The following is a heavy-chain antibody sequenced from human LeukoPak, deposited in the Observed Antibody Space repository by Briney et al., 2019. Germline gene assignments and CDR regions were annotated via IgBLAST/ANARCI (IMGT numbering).Heavy chain of an antibody. CDR2: TYSRSKWFN. CDR1: GDSVSSKSAS. CDR3: ARGIGSLDY. J-gene: IGHJ4*02. D-gene: IGHD1-26*01. Sequence: SQTLSLTCAISGDSVSSKSASWNWIRQSPSRGLEWLGRTYSRSKWFNDYAVSVKSRISINPDTSKNQFSLHLTSVTPDDTAVYYCARGIGSLDYWGQGPLVTVSS. V-gene: IGHV6-1*01.